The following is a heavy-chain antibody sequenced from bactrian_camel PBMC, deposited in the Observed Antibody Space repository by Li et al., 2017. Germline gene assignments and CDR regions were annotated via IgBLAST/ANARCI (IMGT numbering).Heavy chain of an antibody. V-gene: IGHV3S31*01. J-gene: IGHJ4*01. CDR2: INSIGTNT. D-gene: IGHD1*01. CDR1: GFTVSNYG. Sequence: DVQLVESGGGLVQPGGSLRLSCAASGFTVSNYGMRWVRQAPGKGLEWISNINSIGTNTHYTDSVKGRFTISRDNARNTLYLQMNDLKTEDTAVYYCARDFARDSSFLGKQGRGTQVTVS.